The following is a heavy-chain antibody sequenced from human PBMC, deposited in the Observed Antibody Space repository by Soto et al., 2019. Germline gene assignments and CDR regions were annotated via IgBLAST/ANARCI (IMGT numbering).Heavy chain of an antibody. CDR2: IWHDGSTT. J-gene: IGHJ6*02. CDR1: GFSFSSYA. Sequence: QEQLVESGGGVVQPGRSLRLSCAASGFSFSSYAMNWVRQAPGKGLEWVALIWHDGSTTSYADSVKGRFTISRDNSKNTHYLQMNNLRAEDTAVYYCARDVETTKANYYYYGMDVWGRGTPVTVSS. V-gene: IGHV3-33*01. D-gene: IGHD5-18*01. CDR3: ARDVETTKANYYYYGMDV.